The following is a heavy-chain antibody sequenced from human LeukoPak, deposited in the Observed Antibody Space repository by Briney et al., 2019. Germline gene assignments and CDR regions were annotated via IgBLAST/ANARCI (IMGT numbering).Heavy chain of an antibody. V-gene: IGHV3-21*01. CDR1: GFTLSSYS. Sequence: GGSLRLSCVASGFTLSSYSMSWVRQAPGKGLGWVSFISSSSSYIYYADSVKGRFTISRANAKNSLYLQMNSLRAEDTAVYYCAELGITMIGGVWGKGTTVTISS. CDR2: ISSSSSYI. CDR3: AELGITMIGGV. D-gene: IGHD3-10*02. J-gene: IGHJ6*04.